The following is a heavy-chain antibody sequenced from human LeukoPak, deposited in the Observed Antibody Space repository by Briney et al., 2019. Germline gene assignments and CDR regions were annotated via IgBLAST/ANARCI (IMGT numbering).Heavy chain of an antibody. J-gene: IGHJ4*02. CDR2: IWYDGSNK. V-gene: IGHV3-33*01. D-gene: IGHD4-17*01. CDR3: ARDTYDDYVPLDY. CDR1: GFTFSSYG. Sequence: PGRSLRLSCAASGFTFSSYGMHWVPQAPGKGLEGVAVIWYDGSNKYYADSVKGRFTISRDNSKNTLYLQMNSLRAEDTAVYYCARDTYDDYVPLDYWGQGTLVTVSS.